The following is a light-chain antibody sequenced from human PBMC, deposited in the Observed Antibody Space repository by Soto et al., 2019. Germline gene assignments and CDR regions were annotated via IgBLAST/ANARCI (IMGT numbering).Light chain of an antibody. Sequence: QSALTQPRSVSGSPGQSVTISCTGTSSDVGGYNYVSWYQQHPGRAPKLMIYDVTKRPSGVPDRFSGSKSGNTASLTISGLQPEDEADYYCSSFTSSRTLIFGGGTKLTVL. CDR3: SSFTSSRTLI. V-gene: IGLV2-11*01. CDR2: DVT. CDR1: SSDVGGYNY. J-gene: IGLJ2*01.